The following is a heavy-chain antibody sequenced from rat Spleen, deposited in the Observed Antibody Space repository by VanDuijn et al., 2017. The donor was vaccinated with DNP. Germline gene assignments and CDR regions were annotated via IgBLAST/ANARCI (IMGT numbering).Heavy chain of an antibody. Sequence: EVQLVESGGGLVQPGRSLKLSCAASGFTFSNYGMHWIRQAPTKGLEWVASISPRGDTTYYRDSVKGRFTISRDNAKSTLYLQMDSLRSEETATYYCARLPLYYYSGDVLYYFDYWGQGVMVTVSS. V-gene: IGHV5-19*01. CDR3: ARLPLYYYSGDVLYYFDY. CDR2: ISPRGDTT. J-gene: IGHJ2*01. CDR1: GFTFSNYG. D-gene: IGHD1-1*01.